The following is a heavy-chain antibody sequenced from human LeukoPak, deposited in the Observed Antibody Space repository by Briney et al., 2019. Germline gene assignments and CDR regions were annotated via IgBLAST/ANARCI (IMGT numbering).Heavy chain of an antibody. Sequence: SETLSLTCTVSGGSISSSSYYWGWIRQPPGKGLEWIGSIYYSGSTYYNPSLKSRVTISVDTSKNQFSLKLSSVTAADTAVYYCGSNTGAAFDIWGQGTMVTVSS. CDR1: GGSISSSSYY. CDR2: IYYSGST. CDR3: GSNTGAAFDI. J-gene: IGHJ3*02. V-gene: IGHV4-39*01. D-gene: IGHD3-10*01.